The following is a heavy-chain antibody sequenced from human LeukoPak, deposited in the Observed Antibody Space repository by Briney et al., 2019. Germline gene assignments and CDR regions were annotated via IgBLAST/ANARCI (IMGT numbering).Heavy chain of an antibody. CDR1: GGSISSSSYY. J-gene: IGHJ5*02. CDR2: IYYSGST. D-gene: IGHD3-10*01. V-gene: IGHV4-39*01. CDR3: ANYDSGRGRFDP. Sequence: SETLSLTCTVSGGSISSSSYYWGWIRQPPGKGLEWIGSIYYSGSTYYNPSLKGRVTISVDTSKNQFSLKLCSVTAADTAVYYCANYDSGRGRFDPWGQGTLVTVSS.